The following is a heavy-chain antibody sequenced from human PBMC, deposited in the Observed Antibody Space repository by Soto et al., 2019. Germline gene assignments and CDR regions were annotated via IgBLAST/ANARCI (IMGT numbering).Heavy chain of an antibody. Sequence: EVQLVESGGGLVQPGGSLKLSCAASGFTFSGSAMHWVRQASGKGLEWVGRIRSKANSYATASAASVKGRFTISRDDSKNTAYLQMNSLKTEDTGVYYCTRPRSGWLQLDWYFDLWGRGTLVTVSS. D-gene: IGHD5-12*01. CDR1: GFTFSGSA. CDR3: TRPRSGWLQLDWYFDL. CDR2: IRSKANSYAT. V-gene: IGHV3-73*01. J-gene: IGHJ2*01.